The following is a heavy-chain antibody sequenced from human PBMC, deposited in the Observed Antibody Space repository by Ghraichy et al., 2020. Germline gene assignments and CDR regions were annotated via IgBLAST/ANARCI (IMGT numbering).Heavy chain of an antibody. V-gene: IGHV4-34*01. CDR2: INHSGST. Sequence: SETLSLTCAVYGGSFSGYYWSWIRQPPGKGLEWIGEINHSGSTNYNPSLKSRVTISVDTSKNQFSLKLSSVTAADTAVYYCARELVTIFGVENWFDPWGQGTLVTVSS. CDR3: ARELVTIFGVENWFDP. CDR1: GGSFSGYY. J-gene: IGHJ5*02. D-gene: IGHD3-3*01.